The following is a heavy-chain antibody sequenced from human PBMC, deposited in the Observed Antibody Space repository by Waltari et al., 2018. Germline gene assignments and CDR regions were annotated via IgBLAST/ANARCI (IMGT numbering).Heavy chain of an antibody. CDR1: GFTFSSYA. V-gene: IGHV3-23*03. J-gene: IGHJ4*02. CDR3: AKSAGGFYDY. Sequence: EVQLLESGGGLVQPGGSLRLSCAAAGFTFSSYAIHWVRQASGKGVGWVSAIYSDDSTSDADSGKGRFLISRENSKKTVYLEINGRRGEDTAIYYCAKSAGGFYDYWGQGTLVTVSS. D-gene: IGHD3-3*01. CDR2: IYSDDST.